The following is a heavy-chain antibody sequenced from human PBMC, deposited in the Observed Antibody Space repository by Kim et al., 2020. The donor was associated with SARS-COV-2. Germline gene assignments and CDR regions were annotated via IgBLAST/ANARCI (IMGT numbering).Heavy chain of an antibody. J-gene: IGHJ3*02. D-gene: IGHD3-22*01. CDR2: MSWNSDSI. Sequence: GGSLRLSCAASGFKFDDYAMHWVRQAPGKGLEWVSGMSWNSDSIDYADSVKGRFTISRDNAKNSLYLQMNTLRAEDTALYYCARDIRPTIVVGMSAFDIWGQGTRVTVSS. V-gene: IGHV3-9*01. CDR1: GFKFDDYA. CDR3: ARDIRPTIVVGMSAFDI.